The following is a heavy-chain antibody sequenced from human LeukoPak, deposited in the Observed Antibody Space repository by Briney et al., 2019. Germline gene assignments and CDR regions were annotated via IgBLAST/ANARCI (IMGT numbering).Heavy chain of an antibody. D-gene: IGHD6-19*01. CDR3: AREQKVAVADY. CDR2: INPNSGGT. V-gene: IGHV1-2*02. J-gene: IGHJ4*02. Sequence: ASVKVSCKDSGYTFTGYYMHWVRQAPGQGLEWMGWINPNSGGTNYAQKFQGRVTMTRDTSISTAYMELSRLRSGDTAVYYCAREQKVAVADYWGQGTLVTVSS. CDR1: GYTFTGYY.